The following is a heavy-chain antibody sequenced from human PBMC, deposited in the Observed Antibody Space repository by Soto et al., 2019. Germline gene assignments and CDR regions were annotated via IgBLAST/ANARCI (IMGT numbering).Heavy chain of an antibody. CDR3: ASVTFGGVVLAH. CDR2: IYFNGNT. J-gene: IGHJ4*02. Sequence: SETLSLTFTVSSSSFRKYYWSWVRQPPGKGLEWIGYIYFNGNTNYNPSLKRRVTISIDTSKKQISLNLTSVTDADTAVYYCASVTFGGVVLAHWGQGTLVTVSS. CDR1: SSSFRKYY. D-gene: IGHD3-16*01. V-gene: IGHV4-59*01.